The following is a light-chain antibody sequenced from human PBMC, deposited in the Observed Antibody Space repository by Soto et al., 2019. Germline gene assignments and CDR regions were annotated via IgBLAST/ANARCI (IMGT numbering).Light chain of an antibody. J-gene: IGKJ2*01. CDR3: QQYYYWPPYT. V-gene: IGKV3-15*01. CDR1: QSVGTN. CDR2: GAS. Sequence: EIVMKQSPATLSVSPGERATLSCRASQSVGTNLVWYQHKPGQAPRPLIYGASIRATGIPARFSASGSGTEFTLAISSLQSEDSAVYFCQQYYYWPPYTFGQGTKVDIK.